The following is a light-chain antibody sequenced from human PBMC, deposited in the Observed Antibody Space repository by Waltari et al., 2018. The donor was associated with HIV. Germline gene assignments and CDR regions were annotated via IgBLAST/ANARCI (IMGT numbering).Light chain of an antibody. V-gene: IGLV5-45*03. CDR2: YKSESDK. Sequence: QAVLTQPFSLSASPGASASLSCTLRSGVNVQNYRIYWYQQRPGSPPRYLLRYKSESDKELGSGIPSRFSGSTDVPANAGNSVISGLQSEDEADYYCMIWYGNIWVFGGGTKLTV. CDR1: SGVNVQNYR. J-gene: IGLJ3*02. CDR3: MIWYGNIWV.